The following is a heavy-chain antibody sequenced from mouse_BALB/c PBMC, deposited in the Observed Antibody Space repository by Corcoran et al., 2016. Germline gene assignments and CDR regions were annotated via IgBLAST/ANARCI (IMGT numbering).Heavy chain of an antibody. CDR3: ARYYYGSSYAY. J-gene: IGHJ3*01. Sequence: EVKLLESGGGLVQPGGSLKLSCAASGFDFSRYWMSWVRQAPGKGLEWIGEINTDSSTINYTPSLKYKFIISRDNAKNTLYLQMSKVRSEDTALYYCARYYYGSSYAYWGQGTLVTVSA. CDR2: INTDSSTI. CDR1: GFDFSRYW. V-gene: IGHV4-1*02. D-gene: IGHD1-1*01.